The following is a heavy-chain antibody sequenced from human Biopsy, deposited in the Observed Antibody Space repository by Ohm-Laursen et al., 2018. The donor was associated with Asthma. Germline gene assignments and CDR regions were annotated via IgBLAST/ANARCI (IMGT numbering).Heavy chain of an antibody. CDR1: GGTFNTYV. CDR3: ARKAGSCISRTCYSLDF. V-gene: IGHV1-69*01. CDR2: INSVFGTT. D-gene: IGHD2-2*01. J-gene: IGHJ4*02. Sequence: SSVKVSCKSLGGTFNTYVIGWVRQAPGQGLEGMGGINSVFGTTTYPQKFQDRVTITADDSTSTVYMELSSLGSEDTAVYYCARKAGSCISRTCYSLDFWGQGTLVTVSS.